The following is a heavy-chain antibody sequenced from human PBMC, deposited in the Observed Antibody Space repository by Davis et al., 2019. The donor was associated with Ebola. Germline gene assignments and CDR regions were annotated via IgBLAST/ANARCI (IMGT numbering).Heavy chain of an antibody. J-gene: IGHJ6*02. V-gene: IGHV3-7*03. CDR2: IKQDGSEK. CDR3: ARDTLTIFGGDLTYYYYGMDV. Sequence: GGSLRLSCAASGFTFSSYWMSWVRQAPGKGLEWVANIKQDGSEKYYVDSVKRRLTISRDNAKNSLYLQTNSLRAEDTAVYYCARDTLTIFGGDLTYYYYGMDVWGQGTTVTVSS. CDR1: GFTFSSYW. D-gene: IGHD3-3*01.